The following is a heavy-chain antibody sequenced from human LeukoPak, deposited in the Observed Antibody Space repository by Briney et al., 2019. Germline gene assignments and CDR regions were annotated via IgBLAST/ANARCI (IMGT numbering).Heavy chain of an antibody. V-gene: IGHV3-30-3*01. CDR2: ISYDGSNK. J-gene: IGHJ4*02. CDR1: GFTFSSYA. CDR3: ARDGEYDYVWGSSFDY. D-gene: IGHD3-16*01. Sequence: PRGSLRLSCAASGFTFSSYAMHWVRQAPGKGLEWVAVISYDGSNKYYADSVKGRFTISRDNSKNTLYLQMNSLRAEDTAVYYCARDGEYDYVWGSSFDYWGQGTLVTVSS.